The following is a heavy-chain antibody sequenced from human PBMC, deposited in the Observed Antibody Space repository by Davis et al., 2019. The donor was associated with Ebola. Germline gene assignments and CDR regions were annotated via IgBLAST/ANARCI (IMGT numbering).Heavy chain of an antibody. V-gene: IGHV1-69*06. CDR1: GGTFSSYA. D-gene: IGHD4-17*01. CDR3: ARDQPTVTTWGNWFDP. Sequence: AASVKVSCKASGGTFSSYAISWVRQAPGQGLEWMGGIIPIFGTANYAQKFQGRVTITADKSTSTAYMELSSLRSEDTAVYYCARDQPTVTTWGNWFDPWGQGTLVTVSS. CDR2: IIPIFGTA. J-gene: IGHJ5*02.